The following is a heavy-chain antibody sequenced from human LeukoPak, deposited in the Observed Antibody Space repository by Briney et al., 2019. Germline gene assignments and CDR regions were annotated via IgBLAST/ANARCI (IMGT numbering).Heavy chain of an antibody. CDR2: ISSSGSTI. CDR1: GFTVSSNS. J-gene: IGHJ6*04. D-gene: IGHD3-10*02. CDR3: AELGITMIGGV. V-gene: IGHV3-48*04. Sequence: GGSLRLSCTVSGFTVSSNSMSWVRQAPGKGLEWVSYISSSGSTIYYADSVKGRFTISRDNAKNSLYLQMNSLRAEDTAVYYCAELGITMIGGVWGKGTTVTISS.